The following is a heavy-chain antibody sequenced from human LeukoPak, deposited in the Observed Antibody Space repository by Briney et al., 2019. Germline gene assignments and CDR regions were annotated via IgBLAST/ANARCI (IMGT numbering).Heavy chain of an antibody. CDR3: ARGASRSYHYFDY. J-gene: IGHJ4*02. V-gene: IGHV4-4*07. Sequence: SETLSLTCTVSGGSISSYFWSWIRQPAGKGLEYIGRIYTTGSTDYNPSLKSRVSLSVDTSKSQFSLKLSSVTAADTAVYYCARGASRSYHYFDYWGQGTLATVSS. D-gene: IGHD1-26*01. CDR1: GGSISSYF. CDR2: IYTTGST.